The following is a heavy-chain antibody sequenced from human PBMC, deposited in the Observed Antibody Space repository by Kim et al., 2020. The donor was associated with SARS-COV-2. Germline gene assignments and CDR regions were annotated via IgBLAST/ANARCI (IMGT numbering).Heavy chain of an antibody. CDR2: ISRDGGTI. Sequence: GGSLRLSCAASGFTFVDYAMQWVRQVPGKGLEWVSLISRDGGTIKYADSVKGRFTISRDNSKKSVYLQMNSLRSEDTALYYCVRGAQWLLRNWGQGTTVTVS. V-gene: IGHV3-43*02. D-gene: IGHD6-19*01. CDR3: VRGAQWLLRN. J-gene: IGHJ4*02. CDR1: GFTFVDYA.